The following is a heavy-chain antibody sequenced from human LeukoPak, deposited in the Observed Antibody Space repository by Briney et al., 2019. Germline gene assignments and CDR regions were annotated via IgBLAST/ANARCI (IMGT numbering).Heavy chain of an antibody. CDR1: GFTFSTYW. V-gene: IGHV3-7*01. Sequence: GGSLRLSCAASGFTFSTYWMSWVRQAPGKGLEWVANIKQDGSEKYYVDSMKGRFTISRDNAKNSLYLQMNSLRAEDTAVYYCARAPPSTIVGLYYFDYWGQGTLVTVSS. J-gene: IGHJ4*02. CDR2: IKQDGSEK. CDR3: ARAPPSTIVGLYYFDY. D-gene: IGHD3-3*01.